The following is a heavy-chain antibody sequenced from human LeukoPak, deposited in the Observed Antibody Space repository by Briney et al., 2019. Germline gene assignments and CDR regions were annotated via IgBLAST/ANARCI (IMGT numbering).Heavy chain of an antibody. Sequence: SETLSLTCTVSGGSISSYYWSWIRQPPGKGLEWIGYIYYSGSTNYNPSLTSRVTISVDTSKNQFSLKLSSVTAADTAVYYCASSGHTSWVGFYYYYMDVWGKGTTVTVSS. V-gene: IGHV4-59*01. CDR2: IYYSGST. CDR1: GGSISSYY. J-gene: IGHJ6*03. D-gene: IGHD5-12*01. CDR3: ASSGHTSWVGFYYYYMDV.